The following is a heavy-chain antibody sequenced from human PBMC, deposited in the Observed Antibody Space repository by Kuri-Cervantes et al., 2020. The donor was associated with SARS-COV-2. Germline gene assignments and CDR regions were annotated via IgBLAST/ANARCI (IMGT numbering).Heavy chain of an antibody. Sequence: GESLKIFCAASGFTFSSYAMSWVRQAPGKGLEWVSAISGSGGSTYYADSVKGRFTITRDNSKNTLYLQMNSLRAEDTAVYYCAKDSIVVVVPAAKDYWGQGTLVTVSS. CDR3: AKDSIVVVVPAAKDY. V-gene: IGHV3-23*01. J-gene: IGHJ4*02. CDR2: ISGSGGST. D-gene: IGHD2-2*01. CDR1: GFTFSSYA.